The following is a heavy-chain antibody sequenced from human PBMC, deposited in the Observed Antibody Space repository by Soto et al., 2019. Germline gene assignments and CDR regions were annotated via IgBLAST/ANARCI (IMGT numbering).Heavy chain of an antibody. V-gene: IGHV1-3*01. CDR3: ARKNNPYSYIKR. CDR1: AYTFTRYA. D-gene: IGHD1-1*01. CDR2: INPANGYT. Sequence: ASVKVSCKPSAYTFTRYAIHWVRQAPGQRLEWMAWINPANGYTKYSQKFQDRVTVTRDTSASTVYMELTSLRSEDTAVYFCARKNNPYSYIKRGGRGNLVTVSS. J-gene: IGHJ2*01.